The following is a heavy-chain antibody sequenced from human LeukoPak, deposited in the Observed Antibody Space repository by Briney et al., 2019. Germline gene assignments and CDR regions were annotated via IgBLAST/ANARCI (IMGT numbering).Heavy chain of an antibody. CDR1: GXTFSSYG. D-gene: IGHD2-15*01. CDR2: IWNDGSNK. V-gene: IGHV3-33*01. J-gene: IGHJ4*02. CDR3: ARSRGGSSSGVGDNFDY. Sequence: GGSLRLSCAASGXTFSSYGMHWVRQAPGKGLEWVAVIWNDGSNKYYADSVKGRFTISRDQSKNTLSLQMNSLRAEDTAVYYCARSRGGSSSGVGDNFDYWGQGTLVTVSS.